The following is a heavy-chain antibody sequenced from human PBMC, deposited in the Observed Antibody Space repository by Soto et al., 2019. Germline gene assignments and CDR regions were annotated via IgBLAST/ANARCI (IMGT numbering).Heavy chain of an antibody. D-gene: IGHD3-10*01. J-gene: IGHJ5*02. CDR2: ISYDGSNK. V-gene: IGHV3-30-3*01. CDR3: ARGTNTYYYAQFDP. CDR1: GFTFSSYA. Sequence: QVQLVESGGGVVQPGRSLRLSCAASGFTFSSYAMHWVRQAPGKGLEWVAVISYDGSNKYYADSVKGRFTISRDNSKNTLYLQMNSLRAEDTAVYYCARGTNTYYYAQFDPWGQGTLVTVSS.